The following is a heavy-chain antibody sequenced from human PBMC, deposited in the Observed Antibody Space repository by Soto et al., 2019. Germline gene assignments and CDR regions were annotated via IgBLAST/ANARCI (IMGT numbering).Heavy chain of an antibody. J-gene: IGHJ4*02. CDR2: IYHSGST. Sequence: SETPSLTCAVSGGSISTTHWWTWVRQPPGKGLEWIGEIYHSGSTNYNPSLKSRVTMSVDKSNNQFSLELSSVTAADTAIYYCARTGIQLWSRVAYYFDYWGQGALVTVSS. CDR3: ARTGIQLWSRVAYYFDY. CDR1: GGSISTTHW. V-gene: IGHV4-4*02. D-gene: IGHD5-18*01.